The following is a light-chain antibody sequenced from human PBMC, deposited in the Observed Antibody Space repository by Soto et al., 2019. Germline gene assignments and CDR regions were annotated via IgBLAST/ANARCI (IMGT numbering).Light chain of an antibody. J-gene: IGLJ2*01. CDR3: ATWDDTLSGRI. V-gene: IGLV1-47*01. CDR1: SSNIGKNS. Sequence: QSVLTQPPSASGTPGQRVTISCSGGSSNIGKNSVYWYQQVPGTAPKLLIDRNNQRPSGVPDRFSGSKSGTSASLAISGLRSEDEDTYFCATWDDTLSGRIFGGGTKLTVL. CDR2: RNN.